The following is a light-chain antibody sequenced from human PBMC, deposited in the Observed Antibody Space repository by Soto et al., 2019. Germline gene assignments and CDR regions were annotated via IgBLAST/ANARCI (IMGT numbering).Light chain of an antibody. Sequence: EIVMTQSPATLSVSPGESATLSCRASQSVSSNLAWYQQIPGQAPRLLIYGASTRATGIPARFSGSGSGTEFTLSISSLQSEDFAVYYCHQYNNWPLYTFGQGTKLEIK. CDR3: HQYNNWPLYT. V-gene: IGKV3D-15*01. CDR1: QSVSSN. CDR2: GAS. J-gene: IGKJ2*01.